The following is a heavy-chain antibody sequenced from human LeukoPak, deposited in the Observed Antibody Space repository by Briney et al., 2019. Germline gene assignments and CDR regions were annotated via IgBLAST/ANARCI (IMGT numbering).Heavy chain of an antibody. CDR3: ARQISDYYYYYFDF. J-gene: IGHJ6*03. CDR2: IYYSGTT. Sequence: SETLSLTCTVSGGSISSSHYYWGWIRQPPGKELEWIGTIYYSGTTYYNPSLESRVTISEDTTKNQFSLTLRPVTDADTAVYDSARQISDYYYYYFDFWGKGTTVTVSS. CDR1: GGSISSSHYY. D-gene: IGHD3-3*01. V-gene: IGHV4-39*01.